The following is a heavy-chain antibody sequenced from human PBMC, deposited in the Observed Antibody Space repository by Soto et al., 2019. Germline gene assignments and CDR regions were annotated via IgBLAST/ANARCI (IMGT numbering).Heavy chain of an antibody. CDR1: GFTFSSYS. D-gene: IGHD5-18*01. Sequence: EVQLVESGGGLVQPGGSPRLSCAASGFTFSSYSMNWVRQAPGKGLEWVSYISSSSSTIYYADSVKGRFTISRDNAKNSLYLQMNSLRAEDTAVYYCARDSGYSYGPLDYWGQGTLVTVSS. J-gene: IGHJ4*02. CDR2: ISSSSSTI. V-gene: IGHV3-48*01. CDR3: ARDSGYSYGPLDY.